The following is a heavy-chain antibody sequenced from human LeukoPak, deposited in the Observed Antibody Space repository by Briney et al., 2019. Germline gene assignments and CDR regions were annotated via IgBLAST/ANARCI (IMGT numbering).Heavy chain of an antibody. CDR3: ARDRGYCSGGSCYHDY. Sequence: GGSLRLSCAVSGVTVSSNHMSWVRQAPGKGLEWVSAIYSGGGTYYADSVKGRFTISRDNSKNTLYLQMNSLRAEDTAVYYCARDRGYCSGGSCYHDYWGQGTLVTVSS. V-gene: IGHV3-53*01. D-gene: IGHD2-15*01. J-gene: IGHJ4*02. CDR2: IYSGGGT. CDR1: GVTVSSNH.